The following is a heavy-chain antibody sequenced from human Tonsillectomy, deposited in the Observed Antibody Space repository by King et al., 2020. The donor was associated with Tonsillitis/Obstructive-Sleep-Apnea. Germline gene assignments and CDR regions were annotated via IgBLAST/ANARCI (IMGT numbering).Heavy chain of an antibody. CDR3: VRTIYGTSGFASWYFDL. J-gene: IGHJ2*01. D-gene: IGHD2-8*01. Sequence: VQLQQSGPGLVKPSQTLSLTCVISGDSVSSNSAAWTWIRQSPSRGLEWLGRTYYRSKWYNDYAVSVKSRITINPDTSKNQFSLQLNSVTPEDTAVYYCVRTIYGTSGFASWYFDLWGRGTLVTVSS. CDR1: GDSVSSNSAA. V-gene: IGHV6-1*01. CDR2: TYYRSKWYN.